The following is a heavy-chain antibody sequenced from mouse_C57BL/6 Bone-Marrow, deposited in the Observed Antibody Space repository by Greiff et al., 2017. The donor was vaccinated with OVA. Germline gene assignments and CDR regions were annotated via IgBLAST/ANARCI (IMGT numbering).Heavy chain of an antibody. D-gene: IGHD2-4*01. Sequence: EVKLMESGGGLVQPGGSLKLSCAASGFTFSDYYMYWVRQTPEKRLEWVAYISNGGGSTYYPDTVKGRFTISRDNAKNTLYLQMSRLKSEDTAMYYCARADYDSMDYWGQGTSVTVSS. CDR3: ARADYDSMDY. CDR1: GFTFSDYY. CDR2: ISNGGGST. V-gene: IGHV5-12*01. J-gene: IGHJ4*01.